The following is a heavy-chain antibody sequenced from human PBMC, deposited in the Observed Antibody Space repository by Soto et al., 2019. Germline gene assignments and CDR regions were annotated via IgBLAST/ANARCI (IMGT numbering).Heavy chain of an antibody. CDR1: GGSISTGGYY. CDR2: IYYSGST. V-gene: IGHV4-31*03. Sequence: QVQMQESGPGLVKPSQTLSLTCTVSGGSISTGGYYWTWIRQHPGKGLEWIGYIYYSGSTYYNPSLKSRVTISVDTSKNQFSLKLSSVTAADTAVYYCARGLSVTLFDNWGQGTLVTVSS. D-gene: IGHD4-17*01. CDR3: ARGLSVTLFDN. J-gene: IGHJ4*02.